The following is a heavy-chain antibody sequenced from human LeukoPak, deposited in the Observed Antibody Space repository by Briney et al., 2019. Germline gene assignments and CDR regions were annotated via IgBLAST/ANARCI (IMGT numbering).Heavy chain of an antibody. J-gene: IGHJ6*03. D-gene: IGHD6-13*01. CDR1: GGTFSSYA. V-gene: IGHV1-69*13. CDR2: IIPIFGTA. CDR3: ARGEGIAAAGPGYYYYYMDV. Sequence: GASVKVSCKASGGTFSSYAISWVRQAPGQGLEWMGWIIPIFGTANYAQKFQGRVTITADESTSTAYMELSSLRSEDTAVYYCARGEGIAAAGPGYYYYYMDVWGKGTTVTVSS.